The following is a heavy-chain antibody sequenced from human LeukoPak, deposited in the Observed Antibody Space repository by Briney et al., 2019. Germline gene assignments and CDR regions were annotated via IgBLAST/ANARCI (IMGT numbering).Heavy chain of an antibody. D-gene: IGHD3-10*01. CDR1: GFTFSSYA. J-gene: IGHJ6*02. V-gene: IGHV3-23*01. CDR2: ISGSGGST. CDR3: AKEGPLLWFGELLGPYGMDV. Sequence: GGSLRLYCAASGFTFSSYAMSWVRQAPGKGLEWVSAISGSGGSTYYADSVKGRFTISRDNSKNTLYLQMNSLRAEDTAVYYCAKEGPLLWFGELLGPYGMDVWGQGTTVTVSS.